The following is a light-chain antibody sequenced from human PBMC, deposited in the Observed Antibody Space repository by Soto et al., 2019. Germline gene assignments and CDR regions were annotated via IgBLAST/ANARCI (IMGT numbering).Light chain of an antibody. V-gene: IGKV3-15*01. CDR2: RAL. Sequence: EIVMTQSSATPSVSPGERVTLSCRASETIHSNLAWYQQKPGQAPRLLIYRALSRATGVPARFSGSGSGTEFTLTITSLQSEDFAVYYCQQYNKWPLTFGGGTKVDIK. J-gene: IGKJ4*01. CDR3: QQYNKWPLT. CDR1: ETIHSN.